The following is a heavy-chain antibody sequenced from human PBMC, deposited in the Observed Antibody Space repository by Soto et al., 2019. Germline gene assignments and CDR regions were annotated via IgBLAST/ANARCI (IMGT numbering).Heavy chain of an antibody. V-gene: IGHV3-74*01. Sequence: GGSLRLSCAVSGSTFSNDWMHWVRQAPGKGLVWVSHINSDGSSTNYADFVKGRFTIARDNAKNTVYLQMNSLRAEDTAVYYCARNRSYSLDVWGQGTTVTVYS. J-gene: IGHJ6*02. CDR2: INSDGSST. CDR3: ARNRSYSLDV. CDR1: GSTFSNDW.